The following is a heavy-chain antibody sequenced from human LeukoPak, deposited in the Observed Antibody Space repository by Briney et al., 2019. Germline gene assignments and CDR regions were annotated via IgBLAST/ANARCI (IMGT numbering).Heavy chain of an antibody. V-gene: IGHV3-30-3*01. J-gene: IGHJ5*02. CDR1: GFTFSSYA. Sequence: GGSLRLSCAASGFTFSSYAMHWVGQAPGKGLEWVAVISYDGSNKYYADSVKGRFTISRDNSKNTLYLQMNSLRAEDTAVYYCASDSTPYDFWSGYYVGGWFDPWGQGTLVTVSS. D-gene: IGHD3-3*01. CDR2: ISYDGSNK. CDR3: ASDSTPYDFWSGYYVGGWFDP.